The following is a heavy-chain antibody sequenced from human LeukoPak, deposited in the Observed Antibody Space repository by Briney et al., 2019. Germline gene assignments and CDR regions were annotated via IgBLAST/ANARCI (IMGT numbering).Heavy chain of an antibody. CDR1: GGTFSSYA. Sequence: GASVKDSCKASGGTFSSYAISWVRQAPGQGLEWMGGIIPIFGTANYAQKFQGRVTITADESTSTAYMELSSLRSEDTAVYYCAGRGNEYSSSSEDYWGQGTLVTVSS. J-gene: IGHJ4*02. V-gene: IGHV1-69*13. CDR3: AGRGNEYSSSSEDY. D-gene: IGHD6-6*01. CDR2: IIPIFGTA.